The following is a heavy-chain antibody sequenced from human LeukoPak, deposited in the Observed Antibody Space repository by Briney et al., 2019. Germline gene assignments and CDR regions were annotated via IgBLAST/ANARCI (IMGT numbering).Heavy chain of an antibody. CDR1: GFTFSSFR. D-gene: IGHD2-21*02. J-gene: IGHJ4*02. Sequence: PGGSLRLSCAASGFTFSSFRMHWVRQDPGKGLVSVACINTDGSIRNYADSVKGRFTISRDNPKNMLYLEMNSLRAEDTAVYYCARKGIRGDFSGYWGQGTLVTVSS. V-gene: IGHV3-74*01. CDR2: INTDGSIR. CDR3: ARKGIRGDFSGY.